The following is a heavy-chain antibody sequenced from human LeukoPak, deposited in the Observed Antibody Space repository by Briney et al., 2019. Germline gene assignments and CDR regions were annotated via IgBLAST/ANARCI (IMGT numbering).Heavy chain of an antibody. V-gene: IGHV3-74*01. CDR3: ARVSGPGMNEYFHL. CDR2: INNDGSTT. CDR1: GFTFSEAW. D-gene: IGHD3-10*01. J-gene: IGHJ1*01. Sequence: GGSLRLSCAASGFTFSEAWMPWVRQAPGKGLVWVSRINNDGSTTRYADSVKGRFATSRDNAKNTLYLQMNSLRAEDTAVYYCARVSGPGMNEYFHLWGQGTLVTVSS.